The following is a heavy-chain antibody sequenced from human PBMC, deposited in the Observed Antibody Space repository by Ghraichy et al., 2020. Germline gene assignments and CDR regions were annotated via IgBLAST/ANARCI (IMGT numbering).Heavy chain of an antibody. V-gene: IGHV2-26*01. Sequence: SGPTLVKPTETLTLTCTVSGFSLSNARMGVSWIRQPPGKALEWLAHIFSNDEKSYSTSLKSRLTISKDTSKSQVVLTMTNMDPVDTATYCCARIPGGNSEGLGGDYWGQGTLVTVSS. J-gene: IGHJ4*02. D-gene: IGHD4-23*01. CDR3: ARIPGGNSEGLGGDY. CDR2: IFSNDEK. CDR1: GFSLSNARMG.